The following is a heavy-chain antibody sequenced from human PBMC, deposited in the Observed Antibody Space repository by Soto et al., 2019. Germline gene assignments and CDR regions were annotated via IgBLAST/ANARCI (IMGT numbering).Heavy chain of an antibody. J-gene: IGHJ4*02. CDR2: ISGSGGST. Sequence: EVQLLESGGGLVQPGGSLRLSCAASGFTFSSYAMSWVRQAPGKGLEWVSAISGSGGSTDYADSVKGRFTISRDNSKNTLYLQMNSLRAEDTAVYYCAKGGEYDYVWGSYRPYYFDYWGQGTLVTVSS. V-gene: IGHV3-23*01. D-gene: IGHD3-16*02. CDR1: GFTFSSYA. CDR3: AKGGEYDYVWGSYRPYYFDY.